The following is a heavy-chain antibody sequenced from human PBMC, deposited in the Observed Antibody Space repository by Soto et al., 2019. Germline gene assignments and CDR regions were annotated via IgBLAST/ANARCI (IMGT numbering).Heavy chain of an antibody. CDR1: GGSISSYY. J-gene: IGHJ4*02. D-gene: IGHD5-12*01. CDR2: IYYSGST. Sequence: PSETLSLTCTVSGGSISSYYWSWIRQPPGKGLEWIGYIYYSGSTNYNPSLKSRVTISVDTSKNQFSLKLSSVTAADTAVYYCASGERDGYNRYFDYWGQGTLVTVSS. CDR3: ASGERDGYNRYFDY. V-gene: IGHV4-59*01.